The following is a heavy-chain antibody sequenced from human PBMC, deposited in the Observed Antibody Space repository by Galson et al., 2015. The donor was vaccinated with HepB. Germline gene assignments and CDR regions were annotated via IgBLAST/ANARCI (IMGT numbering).Heavy chain of an antibody. V-gene: IGHV3-7*04. CDR3: ARGVDY. Sequence: SLRLSCAVSGFIFSSYAMSWVRQAPGKGLEWVAKIKEDGSEKYYVDSVKGRFTISRDNAKNSLYLQMNSLRAEDTAVYYCARGVDYWGQGTLVTVSS. CDR2: IKEDGSEK. J-gene: IGHJ4*02. CDR1: GFIFSSYA.